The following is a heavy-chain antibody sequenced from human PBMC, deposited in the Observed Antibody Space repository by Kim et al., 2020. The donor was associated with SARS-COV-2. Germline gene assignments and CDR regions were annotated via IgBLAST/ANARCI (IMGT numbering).Heavy chain of an antibody. J-gene: IGHJ4*02. D-gene: IGHD6-13*01. Sequence: YADSVKGRFTTAKNNAKNSLYQQMNSLRAEETAVYYWASQYSSNWGNFDYWGQGTLVTVSS. V-gene: IGHV3-21*01. CDR3: ASQYSSNWGNFDY.